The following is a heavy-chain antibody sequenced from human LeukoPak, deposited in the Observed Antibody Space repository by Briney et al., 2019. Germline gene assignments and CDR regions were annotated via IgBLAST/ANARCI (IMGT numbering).Heavy chain of an antibody. CDR3: AKDPGWRTVNYGMDV. CDR2: ISYDGSNK. V-gene: IGHV3-30*18. CDR1: GFTFSSYG. Sequence: PGRSLRLSCAASGFTFSSYGMHWVRQAPGKGLEWVAVISYDGSNKYYADSVKGRFTISRDNSKNTLYLRMNSLRAEDTAVYYCAKDPGWRTVNYGMDVWGQGTTVTVSS. D-gene: IGHD3-3*01. J-gene: IGHJ6*02.